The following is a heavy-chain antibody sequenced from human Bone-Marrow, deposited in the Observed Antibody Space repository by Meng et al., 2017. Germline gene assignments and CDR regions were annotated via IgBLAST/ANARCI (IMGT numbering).Heavy chain of an antibody. J-gene: IGHJ3*02. D-gene: IGHD4-17*01. CDR1: GGSISSSTYY. Sequence: SETLSLTCTVSGGSISSSTYYWGWIRQPPGKGLEWIGSMYYSGSTYYNPSLKGRVAISLDTSKTQFSLRLSSVTAADTAVYYCARTPGVTNYYNDAFDIWGQGTMVTGS. CDR2: MYYSGST. CDR3: ARTPGVTNYYNDAFDI. V-gene: IGHV4-39*07.